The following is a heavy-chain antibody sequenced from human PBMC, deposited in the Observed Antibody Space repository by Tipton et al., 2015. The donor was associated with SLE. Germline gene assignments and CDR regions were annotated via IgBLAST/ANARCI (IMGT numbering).Heavy chain of an antibody. V-gene: IGHV4-39*07. D-gene: IGHD2-21*02. CDR3: ARCDTGFDY. CDR2: IYYSGST. Sequence: TLSLTCTVSGGSISSSSYYWGWIRQPPGKGLEWIGSIYYSGSTYYNPSLKSRVTISVDTSKNQFSLKLSSVTAADTVVYYCARCDTGFDYWGQGTLVTVSS. J-gene: IGHJ4*02. CDR1: GGSISSSSYY.